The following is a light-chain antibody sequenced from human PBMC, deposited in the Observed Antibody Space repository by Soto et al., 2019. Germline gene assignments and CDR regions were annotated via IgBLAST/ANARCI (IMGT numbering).Light chain of an antibody. CDR3: QQYSSSSGYT. J-gene: IGKJ2*01. CDR2: GTS. V-gene: IGKV3-20*01. Sequence: VLTQSPGTLALSPGEIATLYCRASQNIATQFFTWYQHRPGHAPSVLIYGTSTRATGIQDRFSSSGSGTDFTLTISGVEPDEFAVYYCQQYSSSSGYTFGQGTKLEIK. CDR1: QNIATQF.